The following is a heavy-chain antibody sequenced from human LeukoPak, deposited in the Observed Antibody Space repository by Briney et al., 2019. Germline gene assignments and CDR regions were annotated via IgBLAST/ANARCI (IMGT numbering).Heavy chain of an antibody. CDR3: AREFGQHCG. CDR1: GFTFSSYW. J-gene: IGHJ4*02. D-gene: IGHD2-21*02. Sequence: PGGSLRLSCAASGFTFSSYWMSWVRQAPGKGLEWVAVISDDGINKYYADSVKGRFTISRDDSKNTLYLQMNSLRAEDTAVYYCAREFGQHCGWGQGTLVTVSS. V-gene: IGHV3-30-3*01. CDR2: ISDDGINK.